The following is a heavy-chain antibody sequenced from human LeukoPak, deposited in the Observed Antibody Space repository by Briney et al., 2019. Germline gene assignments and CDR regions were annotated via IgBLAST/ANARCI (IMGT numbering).Heavy chain of an antibody. J-gene: IGHJ6*02. Sequence: PSETLSLTCTVSGGSISSYYWSWIRQPPGKGLEWIGYIYYSGSTYYNPSLKSRITISEDTPKNQFSLKLKSVTAADTAVYFCARNWGAAGWSNYYGMDVWGQGTTVIVSS. D-gene: IGHD7-27*01. V-gene: IGHV4-30-4*08. CDR1: GGSISSYY. CDR2: IYYSGST. CDR3: ARNWGAAGWSNYYGMDV.